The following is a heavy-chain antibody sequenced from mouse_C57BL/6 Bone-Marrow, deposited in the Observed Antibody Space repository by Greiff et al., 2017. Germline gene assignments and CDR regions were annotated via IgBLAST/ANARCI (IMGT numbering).Heavy chain of an antibody. D-gene: IGHD1-1*01. CDR2: IDPETGGT. CDR1: GYTFTDYE. J-gene: IGHJ3*01. CDR3: TNYGSSPFAY. Sequence: QVQLKQSGAELVRPGASVTLSCKASGYTFTDYEMHWVKQTPVNGLEWIGAIDPETGGTAYNQKFKGKAILTADKSSSTAYMELRSLTSEDSAVYYCTNYGSSPFAYWGPGTLVTVSA. V-gene: IGHV1-15*01.